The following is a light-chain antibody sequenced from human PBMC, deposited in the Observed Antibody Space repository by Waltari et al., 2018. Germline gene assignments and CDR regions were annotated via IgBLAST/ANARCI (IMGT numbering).Light chain of an antibody. J-gene: IGLJ3*02. CDR3: QSHDGSVSGPM. CDR2: GNK. Sequence: QSVLSPPLSVSGAPGQGGHLLCTRRWPHIGEGYDVHWHQPLPGPPPRLLIFGNKNPPAGAPDRFSGTKSGTSAFLAITGLQAEDEGDYYCQSHDGSVSGPMFGGGTKLTVL. V-gene: IGLV1-40*01. CDR1: WPHIGEGYD.